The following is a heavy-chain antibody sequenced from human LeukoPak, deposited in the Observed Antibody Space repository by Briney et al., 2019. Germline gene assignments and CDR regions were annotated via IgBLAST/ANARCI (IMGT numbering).Heavy chain of an antibody. D-gene: IGHD3-9*01. CDR2: IYYSGST. J-gene: IGHJ5*02. CDR1: GGSISSSSYY. Sequence: PSETLSLTCTVSGGSISSSSYYWGWIRQPPGKGLEWIGSIYYSGSTYYNPSLKSRVTISVDTSKNQFSLKLSSVTAADTAVYYCARVRVDILTGYPNWFDPWGQGTLVTVSS. CDR3: ARVRVDILTGYPNWFDP. V-gene: IGHV4-39*07.